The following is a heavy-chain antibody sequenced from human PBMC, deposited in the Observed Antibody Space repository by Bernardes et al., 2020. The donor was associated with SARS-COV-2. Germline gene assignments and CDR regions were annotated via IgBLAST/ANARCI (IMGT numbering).Heavy chain of an antibody. D-gene: IGHD3-22*01. V-gene: IGHV1-18*04. CDR2: ISADNGNT. J-gene: IGHJ5*02. CDR1: GYTFTSYG. CDR3: ARDHRAWLSGPSWFDP. Sequence: ASVKVSCKASGYTFTSYGISWVRQAPGQGLEWMGWISADNGNTNYEQKLQGRVTMTTDTSTSTAYMELRSLRSDDTAAYYCARDHRAWLSGPSWFDPWGQGTLVTVSS.